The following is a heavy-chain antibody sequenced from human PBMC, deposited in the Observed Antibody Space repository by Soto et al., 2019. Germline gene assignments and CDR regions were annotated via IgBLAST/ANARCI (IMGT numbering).Heavy chain of an antibody. V-gene: IGHV3-72*01. CDR2: TRNKANSYTT. J-gene: IGHJ6*03. D-gene: IGHD3-10*01. CDR3: ARSWGDYYYYYMDV. Sequence: GGSLRLSCVVSGFTFSDHYMDWVRQAPGKGLEWVGRTRNKANSYTTEYAASVKGRFIISRDDSKNSLYLQMNSLKTEDTAVYYCARSWGDYYYYYMDVWGKGTTVTVSS. CDR1: GFTFSDHY.